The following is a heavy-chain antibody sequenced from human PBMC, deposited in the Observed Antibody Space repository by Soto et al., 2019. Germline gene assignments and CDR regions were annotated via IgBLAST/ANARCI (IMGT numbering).Heavy chain of an antibody. Sequence: QVQLQQWGAGLLKPSETLSLTCVVYGGSFSGYYWSWIRQPPGKGLEWIGEINHSGSTNYNPSLKSRVTISVGTSKNQFALMLSSVAAADTAVYYCARGFRFCSGGSCYSGWFDPWGQGTLVTVSS. J-gene: IGHJ5*02. CDR1: GGSFSGYY. V-gene: IGHV4-34*01. CDR2: INHSGST. CDR3: ARGFRFCSGGSCYSGWFDP. D-gene: IGHD2-15*01.